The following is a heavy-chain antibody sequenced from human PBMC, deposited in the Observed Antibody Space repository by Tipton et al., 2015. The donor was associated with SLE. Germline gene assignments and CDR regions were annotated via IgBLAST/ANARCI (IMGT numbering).Heavy chain of an antibody. Sequence: SLRLSCAASGFTFSSYEMNWVRQAPGKGLEWVSYISSSGSTIYYADSVKGRFTISRDNAKNSLYLQMNSLRAEDTAVYYCARDATTVTTGTFFDYWGQGTLVTVSS. J-gene: IGHJ4*02. V-gene: IGHV3-48*03. D-gene: IGHD4-17*01. CDR3: ARDATTVTTGTFFDY. CDR1: GFTFSSYE. CDR2: ISSSGSTI.